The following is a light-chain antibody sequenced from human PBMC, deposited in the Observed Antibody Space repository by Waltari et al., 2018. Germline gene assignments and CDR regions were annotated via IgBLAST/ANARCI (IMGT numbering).Light chain of an antibody. CDR3: CSYAGSYTLV. V-gene: IGLV2-11*01. Sequence: QSALTQPRSVSGSPGQSVTISCTGTSSDVGGYNYVSWYQQHPGKAPKLMIYGVSNRPCGVPDRFSGSKSGNTASLTISGLQAEDEADYYCCSYAGSYTLVFGGGTKLTVL. J-gene: IGLJ2*01. CDR2: GVS. CDR1: SSDVGGYNY.